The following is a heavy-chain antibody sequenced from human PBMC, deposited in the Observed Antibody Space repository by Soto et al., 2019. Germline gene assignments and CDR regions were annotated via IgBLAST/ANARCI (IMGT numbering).Heavy chain of an antibody. Sequence: QMQLVESGGGVVQPGRSLRLSCAASGFIFSNYGMHWVRQAPGKGLEGVSLILNDGSEQFYRDSVKGRFTISRDNSRSTLFLEMNSLRDNDTALYSCVRDDEYAPNALDMWGPGTMVIVSS. J-gene: IGHJ3*02. V-gene: IGHV3-33*01. CDR2: ILNDGSEQ. CDR3: VRDDEYAPNALDM. CDR1: GFIFSNYG. D-gene: IGHD2-8*01.